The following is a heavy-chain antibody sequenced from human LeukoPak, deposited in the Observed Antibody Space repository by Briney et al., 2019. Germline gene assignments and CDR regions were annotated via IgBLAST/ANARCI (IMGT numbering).Heavy chain of an antibody. V-gene: IGHV3-21*04. CDR1: GFTFSSYS. D-gene: IGHD2-15*01. CDR3: ARADIIVVAGATPVGSAFEY. Sequence: GGSLRLSCAASGFTFSSYSMNWVRQAPGKGLEWVSSISSSSSYIYYADSVKGRFTISRDNAKNTLYLQMNSLRAEDTAVYYCARADIIVVAGATPVGSAFEYWGQGTLITVS. CDR2: ISSSSSYI. J-gene: IGHJ4*02.